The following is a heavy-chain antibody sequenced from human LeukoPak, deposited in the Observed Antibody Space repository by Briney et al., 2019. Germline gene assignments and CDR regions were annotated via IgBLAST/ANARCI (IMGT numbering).Heavy chain of an antibody. V-gene: IGHV4-38-2*02. D-gene: IGHD2-21*01. CDR1: GYSISSGYY. CDR3: ARDGGYCDGNTCYNHYYYMDV. J-gene: IGHJ6*03. CDR2: IYHSGST. Sequence: SETLSLTCTVSGYSISSGYYWGWIRPPPGKGLEWIGSIYHSGSTYYNPSLKSRVTISVDTSKNQFSLKLSSVTAADTAVYYCARDGGYCDGNTCYNHYYYMDVWGKGTTVTISS.